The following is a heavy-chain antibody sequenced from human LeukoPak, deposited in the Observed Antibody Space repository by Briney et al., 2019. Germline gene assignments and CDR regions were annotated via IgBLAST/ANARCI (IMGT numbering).Heavy chain of an antibody. CDR1: GFTFSSYE. D-gene: IGHD2-2*01. Sequence: GGSLRLSCAASGFTFSSYEINWVRQAPGKGLEWVSYISSSGSTIYYADSVKGRFTISRDNAKNSLYLQMNSLRAEDTAVYYCAGRGRYCSSTSCFDYWGQGTLVTVSS. J-gene: IGHJ4*02. CDR3: AGRGRYCSSTSCFDY. CDR2: ISSSGSTI. V-gene: IGHV3-48*03.